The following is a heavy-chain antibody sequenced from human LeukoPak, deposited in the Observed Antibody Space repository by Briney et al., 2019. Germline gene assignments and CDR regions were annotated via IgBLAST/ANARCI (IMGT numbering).Heavy chain of an antibody. CDR2: TYYRSKRYN. CDR1: GDSVSSNSAA. V-gene: IGHV6-1*01. Sequence: SQTLSLTCAISGDSVSSNSAAWNWIRQSPSRGLEWLGRTYYRSKRYNDYAVSVKSTITINPYKTKNQFSLQLTSVTPEDTAVYYCARIFSRGWGPTFAIWGQGTKVTVSS. D-gene: IGHD6-19*01. CDR3: ARIFSRGWGPTFAI. J-gene: IGHJ3*02.